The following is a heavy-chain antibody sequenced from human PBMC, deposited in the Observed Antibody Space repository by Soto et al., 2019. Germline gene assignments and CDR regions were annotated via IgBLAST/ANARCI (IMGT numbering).Heavy chain of an antibody. CDR1: GGSFSSDSFI. J-gene: IGHJ6*02. CDR2: INYSGTT. CDR3: ARDHKWDGMDG. V-gene: IGHV4-31*03. D-gene: IGHD1-26*01. Sequence: SETLSLTCSVSGGSFSSDSFIWSWVRQFPGKGLEWIGYINYSGTTYYNPSLRSRITMSVDTSKNQFSLNLSSVTAADTAVYYCARDHKWDGMDGWGQGTTVTVSS.